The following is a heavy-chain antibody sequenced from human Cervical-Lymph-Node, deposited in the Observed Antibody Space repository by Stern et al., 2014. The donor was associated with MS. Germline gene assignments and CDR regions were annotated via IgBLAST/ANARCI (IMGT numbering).Heavy chain of an antibody. D-gene: IGHD1-26*01. J-gene: IGHJ6*02. CDR2: IKSQTDGGTT. Sequence: EVQLVESGGGLVKPGGSLRLSCAASGFTFRNAWMTWIRQAPGKVLEGVGRIKSQTDGGTTDYAAPVKGRFTISRDDSKNTLYLQMNSLKTEDTAVYYCTTLDRSYPYYYYGMDVWGQGTTVTVSS. CDR3: TTLDRSYPYYYYGMDV. CDR1: GFTFRNAW. V-gene: IGHV3-15*01.